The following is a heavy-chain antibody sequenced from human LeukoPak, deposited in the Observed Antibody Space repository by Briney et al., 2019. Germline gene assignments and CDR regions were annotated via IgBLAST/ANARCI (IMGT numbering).Heavy chain of an antibody. J-gene: IGHJ3*02. CDR1: GYSINNGYY. Sequence: KSSETLSLTCAVSGYSINNGYYWGWIRQSPGKGLEWIGSIHHSGSTYYNPSLRSRVTMSVDTSKNQFSLKLNSLTAADTAVYYCARRGVPTAVRRFAFDIWGRGTMVTVSS. CDR2: IHHSGST. V-gene: IGHV4-38-2*01. D-gene: IGHD2-2*01. CDR3: ARRGVPTAVRRFAFDI.